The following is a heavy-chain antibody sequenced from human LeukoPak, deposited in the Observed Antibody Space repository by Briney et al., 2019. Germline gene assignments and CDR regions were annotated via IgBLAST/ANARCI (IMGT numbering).Heavy chain of an antibody. J-gene: IGHJ3*02. CDR2: IGSSCSTM. CDR3: AREAVGDAFDI. V-gene: IGHV3-48*03. Sequence: GRSLRLSRAVSGFTLSRYEMTWVRQAPGPGLEWVSYIGSSCSTMYYADSVKCRFTISRDNAKNALFLQMNSLRAEDTAVYYCAREAVGDAFDIWGRGTMVTVSS. D-gene: IGHD6-19*01. CDR1: GFTLSRYE.